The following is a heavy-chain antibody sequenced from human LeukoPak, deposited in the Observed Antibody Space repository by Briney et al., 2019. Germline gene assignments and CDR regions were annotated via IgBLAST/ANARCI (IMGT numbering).Heavy chain of an antibody. CDR3: TSSHYGRPNDY. CDR1: GFTFSTYS. J-gene: IGHJ4*02. V-gene: IGHV3-21*01. Sequence: GGSLRLSCAASGFTFSTYSMNWVRQAPGKGLEWVSSISSTSSYINYADSVRGRFTISRGNAKNSLYLQMNSLRAEDTAVYYCTSSHYGRPNDYWGQGTLVTVSS. CDR2: ISSTSSYI. D-gene: IGHD4-11*01.